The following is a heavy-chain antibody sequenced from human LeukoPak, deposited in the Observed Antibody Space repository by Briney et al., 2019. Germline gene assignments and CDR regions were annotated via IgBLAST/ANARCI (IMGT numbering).Heavy chain of an antibody. CDR1: GGTFNSHI. V-gene: IGHV1-69*08. J-gene: IGHJ5*02. Sequence: ASVKVSCKTSGGTFNSHIFSWVRQAPGHGLEWMGRSPPILGTAKYAQGFQDRVTISADKSTTTVYLELSSLRAADTAIYYCARVNLRGSQYNWFDPWGQGTLVTVSS. D-gene: IGHD1-26*01. CDR2: SPPILGTA. CDR3: ARVNLRGSQYNWFDP.